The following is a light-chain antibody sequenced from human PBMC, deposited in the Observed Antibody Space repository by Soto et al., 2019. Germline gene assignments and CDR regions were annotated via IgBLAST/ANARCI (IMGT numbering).Light chain of an antibody. CDR3: SLYSSNGSLI. Sequence: QAVLTQPPSVSGSPGQSVTIACTATTTDIDNYDSFSWYQQAPGTAPKLIIYDVNNRPSGAPDRFSGSTSGNTASLTISGLQAEDETDYFCSLYSSNGSLIFGPGTKVTVL. V-gene: IGLV2-18*01. CDR2: DVN. CDR1: TTDIDNYDS. J-gene: IGLJ1*01.